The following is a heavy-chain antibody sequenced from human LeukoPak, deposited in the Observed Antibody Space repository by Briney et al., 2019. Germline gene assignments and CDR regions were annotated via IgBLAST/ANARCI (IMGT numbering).Heavy chain of an antibody. CDR2: IYPGDSDT. D-gene: IGHD2-2*01. J-gene: IGHJ4*02. CDR1: GYSFTNFW. Sequence: GESLKISCESSGYSFTNFWVAWVRQMPGKGLEWMGIIYPGDSDTRFSPSFQGQVSISADKSISTAFLQWRSLKASDTAMYYCARGYCTANSCSNFDFWGQGTLVTVSS. CDR3: ARGYCTANSCSNFDF. V-gene: IGHV5-51*01.